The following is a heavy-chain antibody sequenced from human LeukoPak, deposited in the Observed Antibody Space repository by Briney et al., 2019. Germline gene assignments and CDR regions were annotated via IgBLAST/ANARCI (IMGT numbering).Heavy chain of an antibody. Sequence: GGSLRLSCAASGFTFSNAWMSWVRQAPGKGLEWVAFIRYDGSNKYYADSVKGRFTISRDNSKNTLYLQMNSLRAEDTAVYYCAKDGITIFGVVIMYYYYMDVWGKGTTVTVSS. J-gene: IGHJ6*03. D-gene: IGHD3-3*01. CDR1: GFTFSNAW. CDR2: IRYDGSNK. CDR3: AKDGITIFGVVIMYYYYMDV. V-gene: IGHV3-30*02.